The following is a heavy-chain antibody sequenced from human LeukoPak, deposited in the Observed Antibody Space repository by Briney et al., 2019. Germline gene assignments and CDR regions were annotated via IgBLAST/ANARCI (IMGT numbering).Heavy chain of an antibody. J-gene: IGHJ4*02. CDR2: INQDGTEK. V-gene: IGHV3-7*03. CDR3: AKLPWELLH. D-gene: IGHD1-26*01. CDR1: GFTFTTYW. Sequence: PGGSLRLSCAASGFTFTTYWMTWVRQAPGKGLEWVANINQDGTEKYYVDSVKGRFTISRDNAKNSLYLQMNSLRAEDTAVYYCAKLPWELLHWGQGTLVTVSS.